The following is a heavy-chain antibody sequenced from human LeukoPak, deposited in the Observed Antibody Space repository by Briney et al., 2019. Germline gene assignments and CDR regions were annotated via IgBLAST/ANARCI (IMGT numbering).Heavy chain of an antibody. CDR3: ASFSEAGTPC. J-gene: IGHJ4*02. V-gene: IGHV4-34*01. CDR1: GGSFSGYY. D-gene: IGHD6-19*01. CDR2: INHSGST. Sequence: SETLSLTCAVYGGSFSGYYWSWIRQPPGKGLEWIGEINHSGSTNYNPSLKSRVTMSVDTSKNQFSLKLSSVTAADTAVYYCASFSEAGTPCWGQGTLVTVSS.